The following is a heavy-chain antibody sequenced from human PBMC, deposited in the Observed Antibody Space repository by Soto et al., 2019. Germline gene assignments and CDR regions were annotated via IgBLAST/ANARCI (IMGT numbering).Heavy chain of an antibody. CDR2: ISAYSTST. V-gene: IGHV1-18*01. CDR3: ARDGVTGTTYFRDY. J-gene: IGHJ4*02. Sequence: ASVKVSCKASGYTFTNYGISWVRQAPGQGLEWMGWISAYSTSTKYAQKVQGRVTMTTDTSTSTAYMELRSLRSDDTAVYYCARDGVTGTTYFRDYWGQGTLVTVSS. CDR1: GYTFTNYG. D-gene: IGHD1-20*01.